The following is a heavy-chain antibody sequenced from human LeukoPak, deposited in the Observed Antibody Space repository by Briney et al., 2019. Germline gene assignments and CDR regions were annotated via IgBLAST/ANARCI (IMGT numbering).Heavy chain of an antibody. J-gene: IGHJ6*03. Sequence: GGSLRLSCAASGFTFDDYGMSWVRQASGTGLEWVGRIRDKANSYATEYAASVKGRFTISRDDSKNTAYLQMSSLKSEDTAVYYCSRSPIDYYYYYTDVWGKGTTVTVSS. V-gene: IGHV3-73*01. CDR3: SRSPIDYYYYYTDV. CDR2: IRDKANSYAT. D-gene: IGHD3-16*02. CDR1: GFTFDDYG.